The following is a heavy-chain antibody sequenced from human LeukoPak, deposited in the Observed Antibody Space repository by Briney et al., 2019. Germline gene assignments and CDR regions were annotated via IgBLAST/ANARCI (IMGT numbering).Heavy chain of an antibody. CDR2: IKQDGTEK. D-gene: IGHD4-17*01. V-gene: IGHV3-7*01. CDR1: GFTFSSYW. Sequence: GGSLRLSCAASGFTFSSYWMSWVRQAPGKWLAWVASIKQDGTEKYYVDSLKGRFTISRDNAKNSLYLHMQSLRVDDTAVYYCARALYDYGDYVSGYWGQGTLSPSPQ. CDR3: ARALYDYGDYVSGY. J-gene: IGHJ4*02.